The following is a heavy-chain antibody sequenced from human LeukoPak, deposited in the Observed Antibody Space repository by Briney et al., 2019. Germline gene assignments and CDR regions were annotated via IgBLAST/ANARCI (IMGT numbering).Heavy chain of an antibody. V-gene: IGHV1-69*06. J-gene: IGHJ6*03. CDR2: IIPIFGTA. CDR3: ARYWRDYYYYMDV. Sequence: ASVKVSCKASGGTFSSYAISWVRQAPGQGLEWMGGIIPIFGTANYAQKFQVRVTITADKSTSTAYMELSSLRSEDTAVYYCARYWRDYYYYMDVWGKGTTVTVSS. D-gene: IGHD2-8*02. CDR1: GGTFSSYA.